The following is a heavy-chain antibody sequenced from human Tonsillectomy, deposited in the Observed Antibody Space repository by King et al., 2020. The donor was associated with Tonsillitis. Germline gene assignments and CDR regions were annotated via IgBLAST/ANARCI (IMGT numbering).Heavy chain of an antibody. CDR1: GFTFSGYV. CDR3: VQNMDY. D-gene: IGHD2/OR15-2a*01. CDR2: ISNDGGST. J-gene: IGHJ4*02. Sequence: VQLVESGGGLVQPGGSLRLSCSASGFTFSGYVMHWVRQAPGKGLEHVSAISNDGGSTFYADSVKGRFSISRDNSKNTLYLQLSGLRPKDTAVYYCVQNMDYWGQGTLVTVSS. V-gene: IGHV3-64D*06.